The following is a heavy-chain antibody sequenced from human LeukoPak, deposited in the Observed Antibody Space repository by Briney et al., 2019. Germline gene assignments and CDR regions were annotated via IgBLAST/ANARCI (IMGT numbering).Heavy chain of an antibody. J-gene: IGHJ4*02. D-gene: IGHD5-12*01. V-gene: IGHV1-8*01. CDR2: MNPNSGNT. CDR3: ARDHVDIVATGFDY. CDR1: GYTFTSYD. Sequence: ASVKVSCKASGYTFTSYDINWVRQATGQGLEWRGWMNPNSGNTGYAQKFQGRVTMTRNTSISTAYMELSSLRSEDTAVYYCARDHVDIVATGFDYWGQGTLVTVSS.